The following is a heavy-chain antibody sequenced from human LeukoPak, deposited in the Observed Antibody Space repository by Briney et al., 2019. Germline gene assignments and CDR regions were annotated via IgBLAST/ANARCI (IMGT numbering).Heavy chain of an antibody. CDR2: ISSSSSYI. J-gene: IGHJ4*02. D-gene: IGHD3-10*01. V-gene: IGHV3-21*01. CDR3: ARLTDYYGSGSYQVDY. Sequence: GGSLRLSCAASGFTFSSYSMNWVRQAPGKGLEWVSSISSSSSYIYYADSVKGRFTISRDNAKNSLYLQMNSLRAEDTAAYYCARLTDYYGSGSYQVDYWGQGTLVTVSS. CDR1: GFTFSSYS.